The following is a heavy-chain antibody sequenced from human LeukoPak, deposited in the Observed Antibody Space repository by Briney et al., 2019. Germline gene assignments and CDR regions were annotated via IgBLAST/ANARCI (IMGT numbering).Heavy chain of an antibody. D-gene: IGHD3-10*01. V-gene: IGHV4-39*01. CDR2: ISYAGRT. J-gene: IGHJ5*02. CDR3: ARQGTMTRGGYWLDP. CDR1: GASMNTTNFY. Sequence: SGTLSVTCTVSGASMNTTNFYWAWIRQPPGKGLESIGSISYAGRTYLNPSLNSRVTISVDTSKNQFSLKLSSVTAADTAVYYCARQGTMTRGGYWLDPWGQGTLVIVSS.